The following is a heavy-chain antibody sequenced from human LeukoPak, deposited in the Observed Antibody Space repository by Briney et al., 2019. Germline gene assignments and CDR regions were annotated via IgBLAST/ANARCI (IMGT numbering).Heavy chain of an antibody. CDR1: GFTFTSYN. J-gene: IGHJ4*02. CDR2: ISSSSSYI. D-gene: IGHD3-22*01. V-gene: IGHV3-21*01. Sequence: PGGSLRLSCAASGFTFTSYNMNWVRQAPGKGLEWVSSISSSSSYIYYADSVKGRFTISRDNAKNSLYLQMNSLRAEDTAVYYCARDDYDSSGYHDYWGQGTLVTVSS. CDR3: ARDDYDSSGYHDY.